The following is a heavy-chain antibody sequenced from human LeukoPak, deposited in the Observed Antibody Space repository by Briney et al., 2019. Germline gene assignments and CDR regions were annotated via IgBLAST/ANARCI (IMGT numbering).Heavy chain of an antibody. Sequence: SETLSLTCTVSGGSISSSSYYWGWIRQPPGKGLEWIGSIYYSGSTYYNPSLKSRVTISVDTSKNQFSLKLSSVTAADTAVYYCARGPPKTRAPDYWGQGTLVTVSS. CDR2: IYYSGST. J-gene: IGHJ4*02. CDR1: GGSISSSSYY. V-gene: IGHV4-39*07. CDR3: ARGPPKTRAPDY.